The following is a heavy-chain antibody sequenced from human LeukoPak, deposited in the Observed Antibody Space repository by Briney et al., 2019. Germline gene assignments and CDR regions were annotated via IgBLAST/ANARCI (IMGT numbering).Heavy chain of an antibody. Sequence: GRSLRLSCTGSGFTFGDYAMSWFRQAPGKGLEWVGFIRTKTYGGTTQYAASVKGRFTISRDDSKSIAYLQMNSLKTEDTAVYYCSRRYLEWFGYMDVWGKGTTVTISS. CDR3: SRRYLEWFGYMDV. CDR2: IRTKTYGGTT. V-gene: IGHV3-49*03. D-gene: IGHD3-3*01. CDR1: GFTFGDYA. J-gene: IGHJ6*03.